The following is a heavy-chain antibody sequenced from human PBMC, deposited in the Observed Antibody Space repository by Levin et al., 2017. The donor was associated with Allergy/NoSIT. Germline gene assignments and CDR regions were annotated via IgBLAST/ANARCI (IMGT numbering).Heavy chain of an antibody. D-gene: IGHD2-2*02. CDR3: ARVLSAISASGPEY. J-gene: IGHJ4*02. CDR2: IYYSGST. V-gene: IGHV4-39*07. CDR1: GGSISSSSYQ. Sequence: SQTLSLTCTVSGGSISSSSYQWGWIRQPPGQGLEWIGNIYYSGSTSYNPSLKNRVTISIDTSKNQFFLKLTSVTAAETAVYYCARVLSAISASGPEYLGQGILVTVSS.